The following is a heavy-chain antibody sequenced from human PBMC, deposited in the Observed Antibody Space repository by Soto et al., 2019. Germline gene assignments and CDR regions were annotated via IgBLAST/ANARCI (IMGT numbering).Heavy chain of an antibody. V-gene: IGHV3-23*01. Sequence: GGSLRLYCAASGFSFSTYALTWVRQAPGKGLEWVSGISASGATTYYADSVKGRFTISRDNSKNTVFLQMTSLRAEDTALYYCAKWTDTVIEAALAGGAFDIWGQGTMVTVSS. CDR1: GFSFSTYA. J-gene: IGHJ3*02. CDR2: ISASGATT. CDR3: AKWTDTVIEAALAGGAFDI. D-gene: IGHD2-15*01.